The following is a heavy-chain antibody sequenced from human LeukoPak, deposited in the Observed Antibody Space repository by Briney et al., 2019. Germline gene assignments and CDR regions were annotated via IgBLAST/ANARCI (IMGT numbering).Heavy chain of an antibody. D-gene: IGHD3-9*01. Sequence: ASVKVSCKASGYTFTSYGISWVRQAPGQGLEWMGWISAYNGNTNYAQKLQGRVTMTTDTSTSTAYMELRSLRSDDTAVYYCARDRALYDILTGYPRNYYYMDVWGKGTTVTVSS. CDR3: ARDRALYDILTGYPRNYYYMDV. CDR2: ISAYNGNT. CDR1: GYTFTSYG. V-gene: IGHV1-18*01. J-gene: IGHJ6*03.